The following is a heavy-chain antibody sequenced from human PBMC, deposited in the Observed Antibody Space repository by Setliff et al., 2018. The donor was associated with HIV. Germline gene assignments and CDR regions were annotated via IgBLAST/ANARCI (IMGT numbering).Heavy chain of an antibody. J-gene: IGHJ4*02. D-gene: IGHD5-12*01. CDR1: GGSVSDTSYY. CDR2: VYYSGGT. Sequence: PSETXSLTCTVSGGSVSDTSYYWGWIRQPPGKGLEWLANVYYSGGTYYNPSLNSRVTISVDTSRNQFSLKLTSVTAADTALYFCARLGDSGYDFRGYFDYWGQGKLVTVSS. V-gene: IGHV4-39*01. CDR3: ARLGDSGYDFRGYFDY.